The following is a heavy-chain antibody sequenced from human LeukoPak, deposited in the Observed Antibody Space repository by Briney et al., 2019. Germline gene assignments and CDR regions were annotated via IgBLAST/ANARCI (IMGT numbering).Heavy chain of an antibody. V-gene: IGHV3-9*01. D-gene: IGHD3-10*01. CDR2: ISWNSGSI. CDR1: GFTFDDYA. J-gene: IGHJ4*02. Sequence: GRSLRLSCAASGFTFDDYAMHWVRQAPGKGLEWVSGISWNSGSIGYADSVKGRFTISRDNAKNSLYLQMNSLRAEDTALYYCAKDGTTYYYGSGSCFDYWGQGTLVTVSS. CDR3: AKDGTTYYYGSGSCFDY.